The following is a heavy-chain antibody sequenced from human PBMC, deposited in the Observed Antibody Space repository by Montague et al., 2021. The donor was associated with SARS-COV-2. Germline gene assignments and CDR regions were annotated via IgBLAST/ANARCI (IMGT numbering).Heavy chain of an antibody. D-gene: IGHD3-10*01. CDR3: AKDLWGNYGSGSSFQS. CDR1: GFTFGTYG. J-gene: IGHJ4*02. Sequence: RLSWSGSGFTFGTYGMSWVRQAPGKGLEWVSGITGTTSGHKTYYADSVRGRFTISRDNSKNTVDLKMNRLRAEDPAVYFCAKDLWGNYGSGSSFQSWGQGTLVTVSS. V-gene: IGHV3-23*01. CDR2: ITGTTSGHKT.